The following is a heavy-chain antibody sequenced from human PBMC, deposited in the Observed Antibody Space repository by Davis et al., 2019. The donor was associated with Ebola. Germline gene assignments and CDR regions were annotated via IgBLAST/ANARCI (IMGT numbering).Heavy chain of an antibody. Sequence: GESLKISCAASGFTFSNYWMSWVRQAPGKGLEWVANIKQDGSEKYYLDSVKGRFTISRDNAKNSLYLQMNSLRAEDTAVYYCARRDYGDYLYYFDYWGQGTLVTVSS. V-gene: IGHV3-7*01. D-gene: IGHD4-17*01. CDR3: ARRDYGDYLYYFDY. J-gene: IGHJ4*02. CDR2: IKQDGSEK. CDR1: GFTFSNYW.